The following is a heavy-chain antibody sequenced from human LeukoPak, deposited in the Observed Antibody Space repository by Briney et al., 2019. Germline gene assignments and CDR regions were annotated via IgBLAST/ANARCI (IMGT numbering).Heavy chain of an antibody. CDR1: GFTFSSYA. V-gene: IGHV3-23*01. CDR2: ISGSGGST. D-gene: IGHD5-12*01. CDR3: AKNSGYEIYYSDY. Sequence: GGSLRLSCAASGFTFSSYAMSWGRQAPGKGLEWVSTISGSGGSTFYADSVKGRFTISRDSSKNTLYLQVNSLRAEDTAVYFCAKNSGYEIYYSDYWGQGTLVTVSS. J-gene: IGHJ4*02.